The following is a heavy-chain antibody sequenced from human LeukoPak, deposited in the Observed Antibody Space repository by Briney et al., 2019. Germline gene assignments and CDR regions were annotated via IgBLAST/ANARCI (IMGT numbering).Heavy chain of an antibody. Sequence: SETLSLTCSVSGGSISSSDYHWGWIRQPPGKGLEWIGSIYYSGSTYYNPSLKSRVTIPVDRSKNQFSLKLSSVTAADTAVYYCARIIAGPDYYMDVWGKGTTVTVSS. V-gene: IGHV4-39*07. CDR3: ARIIAGPDYYMDV. J-gene: IGHJ6*03. D-gene: IGHD1-14*01. CDR1: GGSISSSDYH. CDR2: IYYSGST.